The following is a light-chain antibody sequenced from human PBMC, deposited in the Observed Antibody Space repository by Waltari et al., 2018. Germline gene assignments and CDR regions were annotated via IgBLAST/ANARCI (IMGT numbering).Light chain of an antibody. J-gene: IGLJ2*01. Sequence: QSALTQPASVSGSPGLSSTISCTATNYYGGGFPFLSSYQHYPGKAPKVMIYDVSKRPSGVSDRFSGSKSGNTASLTISGLQAEDEADYYCSSFTNTYTLVFGGGTKLTVL. CDR2: DVS. CDR1: NYYGGGFPF. CDR3: SSFTNTYTLV. V-gene: IGLV2-14*03.